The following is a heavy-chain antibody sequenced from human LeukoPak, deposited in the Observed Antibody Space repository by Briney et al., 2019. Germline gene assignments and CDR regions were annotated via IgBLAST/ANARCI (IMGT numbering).Heavy chain of an antibody. J-gene: IGHJ3*02. CDR1: GFTFSSYG. D-gene: IGHD3-22*01. V-gene: IGHV3-23*01. Sequence: GGSLRLSCAASGFTFSSYGMHWVRQAPGKGLEWVSAISGSGGSTYYADSVKGRFTISRDNSKNTLYLQMNSLRAEDTAVYYCAKDKSMIVVVGDAFDIWGQGTMVTVSS. CDR2: ISGSGGST. CDR3: AKDKSMIVVVGDAFDI.